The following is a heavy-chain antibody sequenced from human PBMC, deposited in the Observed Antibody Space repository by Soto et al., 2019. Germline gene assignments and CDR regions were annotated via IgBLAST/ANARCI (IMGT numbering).Heavy chain of an antibody. CDR3: ARARTTGYSSGWSYFY. J-gene: IGHJ4*02. D-gene: IGHD6-19*01. CDR2: IIPILATP. Sequence: QVQLVQSGAEVKTPGSSVRVSCNISGGSFSSYALSWVRQAPGQGLGWMGAIIPILATPTYAQKFQGRVRISADESTATVYLELSSLRSEDMAIYYCARARTTGYSSGWSYFYWGQGTLGTVSS. CDR1: GGSFSSYA. V-gene: IGHV1-69*01.